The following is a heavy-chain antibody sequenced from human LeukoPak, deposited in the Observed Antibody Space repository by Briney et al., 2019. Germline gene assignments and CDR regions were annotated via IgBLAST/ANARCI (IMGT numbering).Heavy chain of an antibody. V-gene: IGHV4-34*01. CDR1: GGSFSGYY. CDR3: ARSYDFWSGYSFDY. Sequence: KPSETLSLTCAVYGGSFSGYYWSWIRQPPGKGLEWIGEINHSGSTNYNPSLKSRVTISVDTSKNQFSLKLSSVTAADTAVYYCARSYDFWSGYSFDYWGQGTLVTVSS. D-gene: IGHD3-3*01. J-gene: IGHJ4*02. CDR2: INHSGST.